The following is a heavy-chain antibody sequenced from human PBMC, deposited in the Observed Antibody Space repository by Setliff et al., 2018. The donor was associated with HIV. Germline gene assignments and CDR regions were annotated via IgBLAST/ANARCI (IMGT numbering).Heavy chain of an antibody. CDR1: GDSISNANFY. CDR3: ARMYSNYGRYYYYYMDV. CDR2: VYYSGST. V-gene: IGHV4-31*03. Sequence: KPSETLSLTCTVSGDSISNANFYWTWIRQHPGKGLEWIGYVYYSGSTYYNPSLKSRITISVDASKNQFSLKVSSVTAADTAVYYCARMYSNYGRYYYYYMDVWGKGTTVTVSS. D-gene: IGHD4-4*01. J-gene: IGHJ6*03.